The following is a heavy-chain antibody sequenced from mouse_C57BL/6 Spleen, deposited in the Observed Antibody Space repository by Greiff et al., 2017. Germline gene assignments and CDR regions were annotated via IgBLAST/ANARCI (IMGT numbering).Heavy chain of an antibody. CDR3: ARRGVGDY. J-gene: IGHJ2*01. V-gene: IGHV1-69*01. CDR2: IDPSDSYT. CDR1: GYTFTSYW. Sequence: QVQLQQPGAELVMPGASVKLSCTASGYTFTSYWMHWVRQRPGQGLEWIGEIDPSDSYTNYNQKFKGKSTLTVDKSSSTAYMQLSSLTSEDSAVYYCARRGVGDYWGQGTTLTVSS.